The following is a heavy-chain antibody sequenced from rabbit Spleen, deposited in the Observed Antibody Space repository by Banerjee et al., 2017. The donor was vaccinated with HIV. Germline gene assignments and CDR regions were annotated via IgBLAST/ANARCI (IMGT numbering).Heavy chain of an antibody. CDR1: GFSFSSSDY. CDR3: ARGEHFSVGFSAFAIYLDL. D-gene: IGHD6-1*01. J-gene: IGHJ3*01. Sequence: QSLEESGGDLVKHGASLTLICTASGFSFSSSDYMFWVRRDPGKGLEWISCIVGSSSGFTYSATWAKGRFTGSKTSSTTVTLQMTSLTAADTATYFCARGEHFSVGFSAFAIYLDLWGQGTLVTVS. CDR2: IVGSSSGFT. V-gene: IGHV1S40*01.